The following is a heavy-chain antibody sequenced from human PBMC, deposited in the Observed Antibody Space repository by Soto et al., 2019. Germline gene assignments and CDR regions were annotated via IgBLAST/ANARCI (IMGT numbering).Heavy chain of an antibody. D-gene: IGHD3-22*01. Sequence: SQTLSLTCTVSGGSISSGDYYWSWIRQPPGKGLEWIGYIYYSGSTYYNPSLKSRVTISVDTSKNQFSLKLSSVTAADTAVYYCAGSSLYYYDSSPTGRPFDYWGQGTLVTVSS. CDR3: AGSSLYYYDSSPTGRPFDY. J-gene: IGHJ4*02. CDR2: IYYSGST. CDR1: GGSISSGDYY. V-gene: IGHV4-30-4*01.